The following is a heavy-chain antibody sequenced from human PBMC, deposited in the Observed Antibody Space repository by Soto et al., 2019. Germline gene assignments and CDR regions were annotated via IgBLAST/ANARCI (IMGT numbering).Heavy chain of an antibody. Sequence: EVQLVESGGGLIQPGGYLRLSCAASGFTVTNKYMTWVRQAPGKGLEWVSVIYSGGSTSYADSVKGRFTISRDNSKNILYLQMHSLRAEDTAVYYCARVDYGDYGWYFDLWGRGTLVTVSS. J-gene: IGHJ2*01. D-gene: IGHD4-17*01. V-gene: IGHV3-53*01. CDR1: GFTVTNKY. CDR2: IYSGGST. CDR3: ARVDYGDYGWYFDL.